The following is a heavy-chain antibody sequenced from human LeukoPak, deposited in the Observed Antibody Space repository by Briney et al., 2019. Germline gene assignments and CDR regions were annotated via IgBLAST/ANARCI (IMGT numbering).Heavy chain of an antibody. V-gene: IGHV3-48*03. CDR2: ISSSGSTI. J-gene: IGHJ4*02. CDR3: ARARGYPAHLDY. CDR1: GFTFSSYE. Sequence: GGSLRLSCAASGFTFSSYEMNWVRQAPGKGLEWVSYISSSGSTIYYADSVKGRFTVSRDNAKNSLYLQMNSLRAEDTAVYYCARARGYPAHLDYWGQGTLVTVSS. D-gene: IGHD2-15*01.